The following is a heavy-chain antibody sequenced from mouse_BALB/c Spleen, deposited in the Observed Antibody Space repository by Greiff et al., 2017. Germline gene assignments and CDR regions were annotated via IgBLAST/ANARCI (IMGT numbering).Heavy chain of an antibody. CDR3: ARDRDDYDGAWFAY. D-gene: IGHD2-4*01. CDR2: IWGDGST. Sequence: QVQLKESGPGLVAPSQSLSITCTVSGFSLTGYGVNWVRQPPGKGLEWLGMIWGDGSTDYNSALKSRLSISKDNSKSQVFLKMNSLQTDDTARYYCARDRDDYDGAWFAYWGQGTLVTVSA. J-gene: IGHJ3*01. CDR1: GFSLTGYG. V-gene: IGHV2-6-7*01.